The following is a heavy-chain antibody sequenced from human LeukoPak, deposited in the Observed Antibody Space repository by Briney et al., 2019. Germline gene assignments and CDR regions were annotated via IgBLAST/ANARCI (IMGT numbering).Heavy chain of an antibody. Sequence: SETLSLTCAVYGGSFSGYYWSWIRQPPGKGLEWIGEINHSGSTNYNPSLKSRVTISVDTSKNHFSLKTSSVTAADTAVYYCARSSGTGTFSYWGQGTLVTVSS. D-gene: IGHD6-25*01. V-gene: IGHV4-34*01. J-gene: IGHJ4*02. CDR1: GGSFSGYY. CDR2: INHSGST. CDR3: ARSSGTGTFSY.